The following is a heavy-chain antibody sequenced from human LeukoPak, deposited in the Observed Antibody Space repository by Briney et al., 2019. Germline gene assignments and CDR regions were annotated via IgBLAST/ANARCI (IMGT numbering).Heavy chain of an antibody. CDR1: GYSVSSNSAA. CDR3: ASSITAAGSLDY. CDR2: TYYRSRWYN. D-gene: IGHD6-13*01. J-gene: IGHJ4*02. V-gene: IGHV6-1*01. Sequence: SQTLSLTCAISGYSVSSNSAAWNWIRQSPSRGLEWLGRTYYRSRWYNDYAVSVKSRITINPDTSKNQFSLQLNSVTPEDTAVYYCASSITAAGSLDYWGQGTLVTVSS.